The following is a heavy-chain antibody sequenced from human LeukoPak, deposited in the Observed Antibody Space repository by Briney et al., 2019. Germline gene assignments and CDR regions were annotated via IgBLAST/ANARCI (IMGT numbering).Heavy chain of an antibody. Sequence: SETLSLTCTVSGGSISSYYWSWIRQPPGKGLEWIGYIYYSGSTNYNPSLKSRVTISVDTSKNQFSLKLSSVTAADTAVYYCARVGYGDESVYWGQGTLVTVSS. V-gene: IGHV4-59*01. D-gene: IGHD4-17*01. CDR1: GGSISSYY. CDR3: ARVGYGDESVY. J-gene: IGHJ4*02. CDR2: IYYSGST.